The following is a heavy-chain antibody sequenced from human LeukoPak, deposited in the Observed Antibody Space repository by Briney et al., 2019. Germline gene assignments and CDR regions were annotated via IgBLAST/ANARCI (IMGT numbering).Heavy chain of an antibody. CDR3: ARASGYSSSWNRYYYYGMDV. J-gene: IGHJ6*02. Sequence: PGGSLRLSCAASGFTFSSYEMNWVRQAPGKGLEWVSYISSGSTIYYADSVKGRFTISRDNAKNSLYLQMNSLRAEDTAVYYCARASGYSSSWNRYYYYGMDVWGQGTTVTVSS. D-gene: IGHD6-13*01. CDR1: GFTFSSYE. V-gene: IGHV3-48*03. CDR2: ISSGSTI.